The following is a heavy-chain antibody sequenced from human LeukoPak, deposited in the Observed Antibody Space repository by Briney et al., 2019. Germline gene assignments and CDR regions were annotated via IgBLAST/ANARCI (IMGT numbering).Heavy chain of an antibody. CDR3: ARAGHYYGSGSYLAY. CDR1: GGTFSSYA. D-gene: IGHD3-10*01. V-gene: IGHV1-69*13. Sequence: GASVKVSCKASGGTFSSYAISWVRQAPGQGLEWMGGIIPIFGTANYAQKFQGRVTITADGSTSTAYMELSSLRSEDTAVYYCARAGHYYGSGSYLAYWGQGTLVTVSS. J-gene: IGHJ4*02. CDR2: IIPIFGTA.